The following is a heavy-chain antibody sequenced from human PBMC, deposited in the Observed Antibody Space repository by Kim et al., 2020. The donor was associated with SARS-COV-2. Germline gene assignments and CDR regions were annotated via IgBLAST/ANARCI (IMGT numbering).Heavy chain of an antibody. CDR3: ASDYGANSGF. D-gene: IGHD4-17*01. Sequence: NKYYADSVKGRFPISRDDSKNALYLQMNSLRAEETAVYYCASDYGANSGFWGQGTLVTVSS. CDR2: NK. J-gene: IGHJ4*02. V-gene: IGHV3-30*01.